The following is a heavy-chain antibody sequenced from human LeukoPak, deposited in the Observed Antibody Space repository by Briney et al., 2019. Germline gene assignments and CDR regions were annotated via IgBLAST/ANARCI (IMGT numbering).Heavy chain of an antibody. CDR1: GFTFSSYG. D-gene: IGHD3-9*01. J-gene: IGHJ4*02. V-gene: IGHV3-30*18. CDR2: ISYDGSNK. Sequence: PGRSLRLSCAASGFTFSSYGMHWVRQAPGRGLEWVAVISYDGSNKYYADSVKGRFTISRDNSKNTLYLQMNSLRAEDTAVYYCAKDWDKVRYFDWSPFDYWGQGTLVTVSS. CDR3: AKDWDKVRYFDWSPFDY.